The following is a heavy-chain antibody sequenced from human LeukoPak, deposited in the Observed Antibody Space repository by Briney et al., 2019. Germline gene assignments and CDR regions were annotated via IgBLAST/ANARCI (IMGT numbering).Heavy chain of an antibody. V-gene: IGHV1-2*04. CDR3: ARVAGYYYYNY. CDR1: GYTFTDYY. Sequence: ASVKVSCKASGYTFTDYYMHWVRQAPGQGLEWMGWVNPNSGGTNYAQKFQGWVTMTRDTSISTAYMEVSRLKSDDTAVYYCARVAGYYYYNYWGQGTLVTVSS. J-gene: IGHJ4*02. D-gene: IGHD3-9*01. CDR2: VNPNSGGT.